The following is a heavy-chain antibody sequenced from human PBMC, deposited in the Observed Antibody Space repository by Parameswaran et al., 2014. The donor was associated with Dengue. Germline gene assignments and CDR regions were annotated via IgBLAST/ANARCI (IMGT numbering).Heavy chain of an antibody. CDR3: AREPRSDAFSYFDY. Sequence: WIRQPPGKGLEWIGSIYHSGSTYYNPSLKSRVTISVDTSKNQFSLKLSSVTAADTAVYYCAREPRSDAFSYFDYWGPGNPGHRLL. J-gene: IGHJ4*02. D-gene: IGHD2-2*01. CDR2: IYHSGST. V-gene: IGHV4-38-2*02.